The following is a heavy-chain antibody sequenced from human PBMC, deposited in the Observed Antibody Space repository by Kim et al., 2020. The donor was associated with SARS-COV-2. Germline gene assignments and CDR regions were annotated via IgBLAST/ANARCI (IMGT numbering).Heavy chain of an antibody. CDR1: GGSFSGYY. D-gene: IGHD3-9*01. CDR3: ARGNDILTGYYTYYYYYYMDV. CDR2: INHSGST. V-gene: IGHV4-34*01. Sequence: SETLSLTCAVYGGSFSGYYWSWIRQPPGKGLEWIGEINHSGSTNYNPSLKSRVTISVDTSKNQFSLKLSSVTAADTAVYYCARGNDILTGYYTYYYYYYMDVWGKGTTVTVSS. J-gene: IGHJ6*03.